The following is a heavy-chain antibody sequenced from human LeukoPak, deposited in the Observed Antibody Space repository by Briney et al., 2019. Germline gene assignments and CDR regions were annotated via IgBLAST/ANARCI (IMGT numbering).Heavy chain of an antibody. CDR3: ARDQNYFDTTTYYGPDY. V-gene: IGHV1-2*02. CDR1: GYSFTGYY. D-gene: IGHD3-22*01. CDR2: INPNSGAT. Sequence: GASVKVSCKASGYSFTGYYIHWVRQAPGQGLEWMGWINPNSGATNYAQKFQDRVTTTRDTSISTAYMELRRLRSDDTAVYLCARDQNYFDTTTYYGPDYWGQGTLVTVSS. J-gene: IGHJ4*02.